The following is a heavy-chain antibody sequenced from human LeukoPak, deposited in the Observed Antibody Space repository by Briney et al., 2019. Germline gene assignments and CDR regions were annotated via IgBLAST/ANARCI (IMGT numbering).Heavy chain of an antibody. V-gene: IGHV3-30-3*01. CDR2: ISHDGSNK. CDR3: AKDPATVTANFDY. J-gene: IGHJ4*02. Sequence: GGSLRLSCAASEFTFSTYAMHWVRQAPGKGLEWVAVISHDGSNKYYADSVKGRFTISRDNAKNSLYLQMNSLRAEDTAVYYCAKDPATVTANFDYWGQGTLVTVSS. D-gene: IGHD4-17*01. CDR1: EFTFSTYA.